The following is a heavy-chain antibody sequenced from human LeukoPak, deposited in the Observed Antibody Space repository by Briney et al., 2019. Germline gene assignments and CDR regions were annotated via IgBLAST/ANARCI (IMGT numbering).Heavy chain of an antibody. J-gene: IGHJ4*02. CDR1: GGSFSGYY. D-gene: IGHD3-3*01. CDR3: ARERNDFWSGRGYFDY. CDR2: INHSGST. Sequence: SETLSLTCAVYGGSFSGYYWSWIRQPPGKGLEWIGEINHSGSTNYNPSLKSRVTISVDTSKNQFSLKLSSVTAADTAVYYCARERNDFWSGRGYFDYWGQGTLVTVSS. V-gene: IGHV4-34*01.